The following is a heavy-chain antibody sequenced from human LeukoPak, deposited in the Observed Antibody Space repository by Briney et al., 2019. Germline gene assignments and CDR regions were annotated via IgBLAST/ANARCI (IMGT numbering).Heavy chain of an antibody. D-gene: IGHD3-16*01. V-gene: IGHV3-64*01. CDR3: ARSGGGDYFDY. J-gene: IGHJ4*02. CDR1: GFTFSSYA. CDR2: ISSNGGST. Sequence: GGSLRLSCAASGFTFSSYAMHWVRQAPGKGLEYVSAISSNGGSTYYANSVKGRFTISRDNSKNTLYLQMGSLRAEDMAVYYCARSGGGDYFDYWGQGTLVTVSS.